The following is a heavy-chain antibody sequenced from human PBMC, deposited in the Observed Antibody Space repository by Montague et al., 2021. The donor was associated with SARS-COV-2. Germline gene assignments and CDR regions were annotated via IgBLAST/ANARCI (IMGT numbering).Heavy chain of an antibody. Sequence: SLRLSCAASGFPFNTYTMTWVRQAPGKGLEWVSSIFGSGAGTYYADSVQGRVTISRDNSKNTLYLQLHSLRVDDTAVYYCAKNGGSGSLVHWYFDLWAVAPRSLSPQ. CDR1: GFPFNTYT. V-gene: IGHV3-23*01. J-gene: IGHJ2*01. CDR2: IFGSGAGT. D-gene: IGHD3-16*01. CDR3: AKNGGSGSLVHWYFDL.